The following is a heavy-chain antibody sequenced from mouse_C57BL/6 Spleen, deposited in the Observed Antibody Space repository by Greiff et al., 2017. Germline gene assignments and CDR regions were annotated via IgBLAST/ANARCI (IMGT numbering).Heavy chain of an antibody. CDR1: GYTFTEYT. CDR2: FYPGSGSI. CDR3: ARHENGLPTNYYAMDD. Sequence: VKLVESGAELVKPGASVKLSCKASGYTFTEYTIHWVKQRSGQGLEWIGWFYPGSGSIKYNEKFKDKATLTADKSSSTVYMELSRLTSEDSAVYFCARHENGLPTNYYAMDDWGQGTSVTVSS. D-gene: IGHD5-5*01. J-gene: IGHJ4*01. V-gene: IGHV1-62-2*01.